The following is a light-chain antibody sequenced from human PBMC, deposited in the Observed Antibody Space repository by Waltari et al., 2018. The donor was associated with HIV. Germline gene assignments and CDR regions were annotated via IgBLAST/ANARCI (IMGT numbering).Light chain of an antibody. V-gene: IGLV1-44*01. J-gene: IGLJ1*01. CDR1: SSNIGSNT. CDR2: STK. Sequence: QSVLTQPPSASGTPGQRVTISCSGSSSNIGSNTVHWYRQLPGTAPKLLIYSTKQRPSGVPARVPGSTAGTSASLVISGHQSEDEADYYCAAWDDSRKGGAFGTGTKVTVL. CDR3: AAWDDSRKGGA.